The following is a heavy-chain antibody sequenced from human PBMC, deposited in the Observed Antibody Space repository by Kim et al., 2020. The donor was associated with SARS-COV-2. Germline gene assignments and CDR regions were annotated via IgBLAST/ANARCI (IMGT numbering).Heavy chain of an antibody. V-gene: IGHV3-23*01. D-gene: IGHD3-22*01. Sequence: VKGRFTISRDNSKNTLYLQMNSLGAEDTAVYYCAALIGSGYFVRAGAFDIWGQGTMVTVSS. J-gene: IGHJ3*02. CDR3: AALIGSGYFVRAGAFDI.